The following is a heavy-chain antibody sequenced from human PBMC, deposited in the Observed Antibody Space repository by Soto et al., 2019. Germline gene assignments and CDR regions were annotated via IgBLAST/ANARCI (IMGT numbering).Heavy chain of an antibody. J-gene: IGHJ6*02. CDR3: ARDRGSYGMDV. V-gene: IGHV4-4*02. CDR1: GDSINSDNW. CDR2: IYHSGST. Sequence: SETLSLTCAVSGDSINSDNWWSWVRQPPGKGLEWIGEIYHSGSTYYNPSLKSRVTISVDNSKNQFSLEVSSVTAADTAVYYCARDRGSYGMDVWGQGTTVTVSS.